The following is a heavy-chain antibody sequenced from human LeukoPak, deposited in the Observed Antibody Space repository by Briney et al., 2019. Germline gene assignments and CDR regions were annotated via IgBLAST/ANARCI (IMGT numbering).Heavy chain of an antibody. CDR3: ARSVGWLQRYYFDY. D-gene: IGHD5-24*01. CDR1: GGSIRGYY. J-gene: IGHJ4*02. Sequence: SETLSLTCTVSGGSIRGYYWSWIRQPPGKGLEWIGYIYYTGSTNYNPSLKSRVTISVDTSKNQFSLKLSSVTAADTAVYYCARSVGWLQRYYFDYWGQGTLVTVSS. V-gene: IGHV4-59*01. CDR2: IYYTGST.